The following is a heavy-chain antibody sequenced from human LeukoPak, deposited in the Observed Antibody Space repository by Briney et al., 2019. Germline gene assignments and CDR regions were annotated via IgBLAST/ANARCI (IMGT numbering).Heavy chain of an antibody. D-gene: IGHD5-18*01. CDR2: ISSSSSTI. V-gene: IGHV3-48*01. Sequence: GGSLRLSCAASGFTFSSYSMNWVRQAPGKGLEWVSYISSSSSTIYYADSVKGRFTISRDNAKNSLYLQMNSLRAEDTAVYYCARGGYSYGHNWFDPWGQGTLVTVSS. CDR3: ARGGYSYGHNWFDP. J-gene: IGHJ5*02. CDR1: GFTFSSYS.